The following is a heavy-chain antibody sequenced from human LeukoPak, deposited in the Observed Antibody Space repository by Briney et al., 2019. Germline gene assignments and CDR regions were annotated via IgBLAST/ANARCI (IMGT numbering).Heavy chain of an antibody. Sequence: GGSLRLSCAASGFTVSSNYMSWVRQAPGKGLEWVSVIYSGGSTYYAVSVKGRFTISRDNSKNTLYLQMNSLRAEDTAVYYCASGSGSYRIAYYYMDVWGKGTTVTVSS. D-gene: IGHD3-10*01. CDR2: IYSGGST. V-gene: IGHV3-53*01. J-gene: IGHJ6*03. CDR1: GFTVSSNY. CDR3: ASGSGSYRIAYYYMDV.